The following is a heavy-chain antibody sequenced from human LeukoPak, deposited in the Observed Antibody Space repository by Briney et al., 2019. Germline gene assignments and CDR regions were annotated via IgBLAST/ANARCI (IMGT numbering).Heavy chain of an antibody. CDR1: GFTFSSYP. V-gene: IGHV3-23*01. CDR2: ISGSGGST. J-gene: IGHJ4*02. D-gene: IGHD5-12*01. CDR3: AKSKFATSGYDGSLDF. Sequence: GGSLRLSCTASGFTFSSYPMTWVRQAPGKGLEWVSAISGSGGSTYYADSVKGRFTISRDTSKNTPDLQMNSLRAEDTAVYYCAKSKFATSGYDGSLDFWGQGTLVTVSS.